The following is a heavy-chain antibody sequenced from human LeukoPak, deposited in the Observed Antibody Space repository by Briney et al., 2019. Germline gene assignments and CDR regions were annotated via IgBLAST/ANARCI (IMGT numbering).Heavy chain of an antibody. J-gene: IGHJ4*02. D-gene: IGHD4-17*01. CDR3: ARYDYGNPLYFDY. CDR2: IYYSGST. Sequence: SETLSLTCTVSGGSISSYYWSWIRQPPGKGLEWIGYIYYSGSTNYNPSLKSRVTISVDTSKNQFSLKLSSVTAADTAVYYCARYDYGNPLYFDYWGQGTLVTVSS. CDR1: GGSISSYY. V-gene: IGHV4-59*01.